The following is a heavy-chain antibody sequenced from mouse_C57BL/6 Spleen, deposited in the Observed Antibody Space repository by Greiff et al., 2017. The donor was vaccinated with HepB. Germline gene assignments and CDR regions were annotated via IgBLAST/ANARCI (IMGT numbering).Heavy chain of an antibody. CDR1: GYAFTNYL. J-gene: IGHJ3*01. CDR3: ARDGYYGFAY. CDR2: INPGSGGT. V-gene: IGHV1-54*01. Sequence: VQLVESGAELVRPGTSVKVSCKASGYAFTNYLIEWVKQRPGQGLEWIGVINPGSGGTNYNEKFKGKATLTADKSSSTAYMQLSSLTSEDSAVYFCARDGYYGFAYWGQGTLVTVSA. D-gene: IGHD2-3*01.